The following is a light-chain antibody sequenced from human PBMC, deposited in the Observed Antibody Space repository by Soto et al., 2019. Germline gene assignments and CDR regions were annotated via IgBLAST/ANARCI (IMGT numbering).Light chain of an antibody. CDR1: SSDVGDYNS. J-gene: IGLJ1*01. Sequence: QSVLTQPRSVSESPGQSVTISCTGTSSDVGDYNSVSWYQQHPGKAPQLLLFDVTTRPSGVPDRFSGSKSANTASLTISGLQPEDEADYYCCSYLGSYTYVFGTGTKLTV. V-gene: IGLV2-11*01. CDR2: DVT. CDR3: CSYLGSYTYV.